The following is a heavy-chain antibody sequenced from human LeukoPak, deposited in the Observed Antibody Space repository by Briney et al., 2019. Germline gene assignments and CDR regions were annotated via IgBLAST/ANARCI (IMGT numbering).Heavy chain of an antibody. Sequence: GGSLRLSCAASGFRFSDFTMTWVRQAPGKGPEWGSAIGGRGTSTYYADSLGGRFTISRDNPKDMLYLQMNSLKVEDTATYYCGKEGGAWGQGTKVTVSS. D-gene: IGHD3-16*01. J-gene: IGHJ5*02. V-gene: IGHV3-23*01. CDR2: IGGRGTST. CDR3: GKEGGA. CDR1: GFRFSDFT.